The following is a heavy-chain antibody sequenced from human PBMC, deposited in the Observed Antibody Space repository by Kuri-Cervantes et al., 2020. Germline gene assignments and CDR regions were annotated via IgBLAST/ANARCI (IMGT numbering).Heavy chain of an antibody. Sequence: SETLSLTCAVSGDSISSSNWWSWVRQPPGRGLEWVGEIFHSGSTNYNPSLKSRVTISVDKSKNRFSLRLSSVTAADTAVYYCARLVYSSSSFFDPWGQGTLVTVSS. D-gene: IGHD6-6*01. J-gene: IGHJ5*02. CDR1: GDSISSSNW. CDR3: ARLVYSSSSFFDP. CDR2: IFHSGST. V-gene: IGHV4-4*02.